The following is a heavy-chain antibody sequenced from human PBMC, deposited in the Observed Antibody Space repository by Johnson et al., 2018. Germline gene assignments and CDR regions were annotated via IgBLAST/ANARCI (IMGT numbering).Heavy chain of an antibody. CDR2: IYYSGST. D-gene: IGHD1-26*01. CDR3: ARGGGADYYYGMDV. CDR1: GGSISSHY. Sequence: QVQLQESGPGLVKPSETLSLTCTVSGGSISSHYWSWIRQPPGKGLEWIGYIYYSGSTNYNPSLKSRFTISVDTSKNQFSLKLSTVTAADTAVYYCARGGGADYYYGMDVWGQGTTVTVSS. V-gene: IGHV4-59*11. J-gene: IGHJ6*02.